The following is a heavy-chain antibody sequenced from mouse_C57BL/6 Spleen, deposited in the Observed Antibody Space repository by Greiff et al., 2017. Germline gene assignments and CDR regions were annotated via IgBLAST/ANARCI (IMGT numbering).Heavy chain of an antibody. J-gene: IGHJ2*01. V-gene: IGHV5-4*01. CDR3: ARDYGNLCDG. Sequence: EVMLVESGGGLVKPGGSLKLSCAASGFTFSSYAMSWVRQTPEKRLEWVATISDGGSYTYYPDNVKGRFTISRDNAKNNLYLQMSHLKSEDTAMYYGARDYGNLCDGWGKGTTPTVS. D-gene: IGHD2-1*01. CDR2: ISDGGSYT. CDR1: GFTFSSYA.